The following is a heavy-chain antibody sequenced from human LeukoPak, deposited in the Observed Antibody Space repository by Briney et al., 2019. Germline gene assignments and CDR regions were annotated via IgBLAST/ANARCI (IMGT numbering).Heavy chain of an antibody. V-gene: IGHV4-39*01. D-gene: IGHD4-23*01. Sequence: SSETLSLTCTVSGGSVSSSSYYWGWIRQPPGKGLEWIGSISYSGRTYYKPSPTSRVTISVDTSKNQFSLRLSSVTAADTAVYYCAKYGGNSGGAFDIWGQGTMVTVSS. CDR1: GGSVSSSSYY. CDR2: ISYSGRT. CDR3: AKYGGNSGGAFDI. J-gene: IGHJ3*02.